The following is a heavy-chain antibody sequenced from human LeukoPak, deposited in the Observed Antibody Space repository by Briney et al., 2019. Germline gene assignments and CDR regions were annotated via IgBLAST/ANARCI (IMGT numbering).Heavy chain of an antibody. V-gene: IGHV4-39*07. D-gene: IGHD3-16*01. Sequence: PSETLSLTCTVSGGSISSSSYYWGWIRQPPGKGLEWIGSIYYSGSTYYNPSLKSRVTISVDTSKNQFSLKLSSVTAADTAMYYCAREPNPLWLGVGAYGMDVWGQGTTVTVSS. J-gene: IGHJ6*02. CDR2: IYYSGST. CDR1: GGSISSSSYY. CDR3: AREPNPLWLGVGAYGMDV.